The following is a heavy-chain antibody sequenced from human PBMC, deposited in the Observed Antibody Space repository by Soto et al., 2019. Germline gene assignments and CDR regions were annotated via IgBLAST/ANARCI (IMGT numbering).Heavy chain of an antibody. V-gene: IGHV4-34*01. D-gene: IGHD3-10*01. J-gene: IGHJ1*01. CDR1: GGSFSGYY. Sequence: QVQLQQWGAGLLKPSETLSLTCAVYGGSFSGYYWSWIRQPPGKGLEWIGEINHSGSTNYNPSLKSRVTISVDTSKNQFSLKLSSVTAADTAVYYCARTTYYYGSGSYAEYFQHWGQGTLVTVSS. CDR2: INHSGST. CDR3: ARTTYYYGSGSYAEYFQH.